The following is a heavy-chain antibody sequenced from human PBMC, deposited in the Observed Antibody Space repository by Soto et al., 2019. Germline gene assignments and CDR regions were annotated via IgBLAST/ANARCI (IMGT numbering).Heavy chain of an antibody. D-gene: IGHD1-26*01. J-gene: IGHJ4*02. Sequence: SLRLACVGCGFTVWNYGMHWVCQPPGKGLEWVALISDDGDKRYYADSVRGRLIISRDNSKDTLYLQMNSLGPDDTAVYFCAKARVRIVGANSFDYWGQGTPVTVSS. CDR1: GFTVWNYG. CDR2: ISDDGDKR. V-gene: IGHV3-30*18. CDR3: AKARVRIVGANSFDY.